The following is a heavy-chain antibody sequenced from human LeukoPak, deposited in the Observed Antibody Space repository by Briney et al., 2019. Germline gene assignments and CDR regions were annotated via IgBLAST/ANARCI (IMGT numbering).Heavy chain of an antibody. Sequence: GGSLRLSCAASGFTFDDYAMHWVRQAPGKGLEWVSGISWNSGSIGYADSVKGRFTISRDNAKNSLYLQMNSPRAEDTALYYCTKARYYADAFDYWGQGTLVTVSS. J-gene: IGHJ4*02. V-gene: IGHV3-9*01. D-gene: IGHD3-16*01. CDR1: GFTFDDYA. CDR2: ISWNSGSI. CDR3: TKARYYADAFDY.